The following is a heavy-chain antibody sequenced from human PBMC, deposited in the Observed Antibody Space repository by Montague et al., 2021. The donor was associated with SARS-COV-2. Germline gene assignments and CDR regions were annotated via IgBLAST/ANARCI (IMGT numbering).Heavy chain of an antibody. CDR3: ARRGDMAILPPVH. Sequence: SETLSLTCTVSGDSLHRSACYWGWFRPPPGKGREGVANVYDGTTTYNRSLKSGVIISDNTSKNQFSLQLYSVTAADTAVYFCARRGDMAILPPVHWGQGTWVTVSS. CDR2: VYDGTT. V-gene: IGHV4-39*01. D-gene: IGHD7-27*01. CDR1: GDSLHRSACY. J-gene: IGHJ4*02.